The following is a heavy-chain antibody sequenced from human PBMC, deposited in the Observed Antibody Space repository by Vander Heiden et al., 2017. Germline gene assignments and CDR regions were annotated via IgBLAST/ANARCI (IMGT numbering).Heavy chain of an antibody. CDR3: AKSVRGSYYQFDY. CDR2: ISGSGGST. V-gene: IGHV3-23*01. D-gene: IGHD1-26*01. Sequence: EVQLLESGGGLVQPGGSLRLSCAASGFIFSSYAMSWVRQAPGKGLEWVSAISGSGGSTYYADSVKGRFTISRDNSKNTLYLQMNSLRAEDTAVYYCAKSVRGSYYQFDYWGQGTLVTVSS. J-gene: IGHJ4*02. CDR1: GFIFSSYA.